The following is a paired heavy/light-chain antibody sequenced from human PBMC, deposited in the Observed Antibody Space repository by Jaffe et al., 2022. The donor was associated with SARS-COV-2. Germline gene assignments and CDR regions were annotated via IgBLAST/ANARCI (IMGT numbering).Light chain of an antibody. CDR3: CSFARNSVSLV. Sequence: QSALTQPASVSGSPGQSISISCTGTSSDIGSYNLVSWYQQSPDKAPKLMIYEATKRPSGVSNRFSASKSGNTASLTISGLQAEDEADYYCCSFARNSVSLVFGGGTRLTVL. CDR1: SSDIGSYNL. V-gene: IGLV2-23*01. J-gene: IGLJ3*02. CDR2: EAT.
Heavy chain of an antibody. Sequence: QVQLQESGPGLLKPSETLSLTCTVSGDSISSYYWNWIRQPPGKGLEWIGYIYYSGSTNHNPSLKRRVTMSLDTSKRQLSLRLTSVTAADTAVYYCVRSLRMEGASDYYYYYMDVWGKGTTVTVSS. J-gene: IGHJ6*03. V-gene: IGHV4-59*01. CDR3: VRSLRMEGASDYYYYYMDV. CDR2: IYYSGST. CDR1: GDSISSYY. D-gene: IGHD1-26*01.